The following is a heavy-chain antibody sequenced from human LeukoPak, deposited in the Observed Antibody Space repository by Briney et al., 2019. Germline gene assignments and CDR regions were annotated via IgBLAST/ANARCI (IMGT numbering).Heavy chain of an antibody. D-gene: IGHD3-22*01. Sequence: PGGSLRLSCAASGFTFSSYEMNWVRQAPGKGLEWVSYISSSGSTIYYADSVKGRFTISRDNSKNTLYLQMNSLRAGDTAVYYCAKGSKLVVITRDHYMAVWGKGTTVTISS. CDR1: GFTFSSYE. CDR2: ISSSGSTI. CDR3: AKGSKLVVITRDHYMAV. V-gene: IGHV3-48*03. J-gene: IGHJ6*03.